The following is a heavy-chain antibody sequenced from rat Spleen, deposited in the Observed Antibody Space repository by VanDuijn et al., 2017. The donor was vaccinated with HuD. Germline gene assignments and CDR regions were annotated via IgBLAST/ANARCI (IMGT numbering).Heavy chain of an antibody. CDR1: GHSITSGYR. V-gene: IGHV3-3*01. D-gene: IGHD1-6*01. J-gene: IGHJ3*01. CDR2: INSAGST. CDR3: ARSEGTHYYLPFAD. Sequence: EVQLQESGPGLVKPSQSLSLTCSVTGHSITSGYRWNWIRKFPGNELEWMGYINSAGSTIYNPSLTSRISITRDTSSNQFFLQVNSLSTEDTATYYCARSEGTHYYLPFADWGQGTLVTVSS.